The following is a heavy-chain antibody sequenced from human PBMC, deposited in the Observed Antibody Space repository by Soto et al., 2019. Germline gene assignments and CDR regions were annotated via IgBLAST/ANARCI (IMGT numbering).Heavy chain of an antibody. V-gene: IGHV3-30-3*01. CDR1: GFTFSSYA. CDR3: ARAREEYCTNGVCYYFDY. CDR2: ISYDGSNK. D-gene: IGHD2-8*01. Sequence: GGSLRLSCAASGFTFSSYAMHWVRQAPGKGLEWVAVISYDGSNKYYADSVKGRFTISRDNSKNTLYLQMNSLRAEDTAVYYCARAREEYCTNGVCYYFDYWGQGTLVTVSS. J-gene: IGHJ4*02.